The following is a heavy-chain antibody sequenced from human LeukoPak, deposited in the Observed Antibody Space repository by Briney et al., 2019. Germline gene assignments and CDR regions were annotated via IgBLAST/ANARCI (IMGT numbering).Heavy chain of an antibody. Sequence: PGGSLRLSCAASGFTFSSYAMSWVRQAPGKGLERVSAISGSGGSTYYADSVKGRFTISRDNSKNTLYLQMNSLRAEDTAVYYCAKDRKGSQLSGYSYGRPYYYYGMDVWSQGTTVTVSS. CDR3: AKDRKGSQLSGYSYGRPYYYYGMDV. CDR2: ISGSGGST. D-gene: IGHD5-18*01. CDR1: GFTFSSYA. J-gene: IGHJ6*02. V-gene: IGHV3-23*01.